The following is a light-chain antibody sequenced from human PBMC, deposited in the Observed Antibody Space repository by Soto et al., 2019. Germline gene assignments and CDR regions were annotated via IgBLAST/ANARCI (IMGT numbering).Light chain of an antibody. J-gene: IGKJ5*01. CDR2: GAS. V-gene: IGKV3-20*01. CDR3: QQYGSSPPVT. CDR1: QSVSSSY. Sequence: EIVLTQSPGTLSLSPGERATLSCRASQSVSSSYLAWYQQKPDQAPRLLIYGASGRATGIPDRFSGSGSGTDFTLTISRLEPEDFAVYYCQQYGSSPPVTFGQGTRLE.